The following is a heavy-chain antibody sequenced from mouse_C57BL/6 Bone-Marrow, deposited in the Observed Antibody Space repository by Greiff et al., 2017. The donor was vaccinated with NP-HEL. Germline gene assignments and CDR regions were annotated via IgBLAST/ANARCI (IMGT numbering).Heavy chain of an antibody. J-gene: IGHJ2*01. D-gene: IGHD1-1*01. V-gene: IGHV1-18*01. CDR3: ARSYYGSRYDYFDY. CDR2: INPNNGGT. CDR1: GYTFTDYN. Sequence: VQLQQSGPELVKPGASVKIPCKASGYTFTDYNMDWVKQSHGKSLEWIGDINPNNGGTIYNQKFKGKATLTVDKSSSTAYMELRSLTSEDTAVYYCARSYYGSRYDYFDYWGQGTTLTVSS.